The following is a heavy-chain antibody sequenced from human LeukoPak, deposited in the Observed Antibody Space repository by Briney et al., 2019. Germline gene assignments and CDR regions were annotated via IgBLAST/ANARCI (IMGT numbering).Heavy chain of an antibody. CDR2: INHSGST. J-gene: IGHJ3*02. D-gene: IGHD2-15*01. Sequence: TSETLSLTCAVYGGSFSGYYWSWIRQPPGKGLEWIGEINHSGSTNYNPSLKSRVTISVDTSKNQFSLKLSSVTAADTAVYYCARRGYCSGGSCYSGRRNAFDIWGQGTMVTVSS. CDR3: ARRGYCSGGSCYSGRRNAFDI. CDR1: GGSFSGYY. V-gene: IGHV4-34*01.